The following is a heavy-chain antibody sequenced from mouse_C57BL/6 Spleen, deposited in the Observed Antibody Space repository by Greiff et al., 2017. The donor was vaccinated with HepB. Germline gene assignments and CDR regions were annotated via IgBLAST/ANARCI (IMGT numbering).Heavy chain of an antibody. CDR1: GFNIKDDY. J-gene: IGHJ1*03. Sequence: VQLQQSGAELVRPGASVKLSCTASGFNIKDDYMHWVKQRPEQGLEWIGWIDPENGDTEYAPKFQGKATITADTSSNTAYLQLSSLTSEDTAVYYCTTGGNYVWYFDVWGTGTTVTVSS. CDR2: IDPENGDT. D-gene: IGHD2-1*01. V-gene: IGHV14-4*01. CDR3: TTGGNYVWYFDV.